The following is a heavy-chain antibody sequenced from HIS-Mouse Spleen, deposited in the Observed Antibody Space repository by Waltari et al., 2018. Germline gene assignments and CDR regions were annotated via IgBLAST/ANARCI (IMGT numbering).Heavy chain of an antibody. CDR1: GFPFRSHA. CDR3: ARDGDY. J-gene: IGHJ4*02. Sequence: QVQLVESGGGVVQPGRSLRLSCAASGFPFRSHAMHWVRQAPGKGLEWVAVISYDGSNKYYADSVKGRFTISRDNSKNTLYLQMNSLRAEDTAVYYCARDGDYWGQGTLVTVSS. CDR2: ISYDGSNK. V-gene: IGHV3-30*04.